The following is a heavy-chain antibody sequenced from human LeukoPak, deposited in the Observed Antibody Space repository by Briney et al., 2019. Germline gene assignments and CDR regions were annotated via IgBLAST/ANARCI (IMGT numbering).Heavy chain of an antibody. Sequence: SETLSLTCAVYGGSFSGYYWSWIRQPPGKGLEWIGEINHSGSTKYNPSLKSRVTIPVETSTKQFSLKLNSATAADTALYYCAARGYVWGSYRLHYWGQGTLVTVSS. CDR2: INHSGST. J-gene: IGHJ4*02. D-gene: IGHD3-16*02. CDR3: AARGYVWGSYRLHY. CDR1: GGSFSGYY. V-gene: IGHV4-34*01.